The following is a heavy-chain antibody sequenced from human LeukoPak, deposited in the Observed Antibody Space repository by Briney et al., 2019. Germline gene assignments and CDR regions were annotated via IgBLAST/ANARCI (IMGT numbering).Heavy chain of an antibody. J-gene: IGHJ5*02. V-gene: IGHV1-46*01. CDR1: GYAFTSYY. CDR3: AREKGYYGSGEEFDP. CDR2: INPSGGST. Sequence: GASVKVSCKASGYAFTSYYMHWVRQAPGQGLEWMGIINPSGGSTSYAQKFQGRVTMTRDTSTSTVYMELSSLRSEDTAVYYCAREKGYYGSGEEFDPWGQGTLVTVSS. D-gene: IGHD3-10*01.